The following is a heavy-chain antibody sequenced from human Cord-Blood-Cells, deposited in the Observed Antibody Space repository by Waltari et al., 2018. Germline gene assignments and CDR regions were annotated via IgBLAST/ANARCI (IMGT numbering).Heavy chain of an antibody. Sequence: EVQLVESGGGLVQPGGSLRLSCAASGFTFSSYSMNWVRQAPGKGLEWVSYISSSSSTIYYADSVKGRFTISRDNAKNSLYLQMNSLRDEDTAVYYCARSVTIFGVDTPFDYWGQGTLVTVSS. CDR2: ISSSSSTI. J-gene: IGHJ4*02. V-gene: IGHV3-48*02. CDR1: GFTFSSYS. D-gene: IGHD3-3*01. CDR3: ARSVTIFGVDTPFDY.